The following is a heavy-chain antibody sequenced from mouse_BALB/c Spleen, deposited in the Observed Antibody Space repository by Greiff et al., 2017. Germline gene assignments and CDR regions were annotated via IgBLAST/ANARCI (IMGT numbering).Heavy chain of an antibody. D-gene: IGHD4-1*01. J-gene: IGHJ2*01. CDR3: ARRTGTGYFDY. CDR1: GYTFTDYA. Sequence: QVQLKQSGPELVRPGVSVKISCKGSGYTFTDYAMHWVKQSHAKSLEWIGVISTYYGNTNYNQKFKGKATMTVDKSSSTAYMELARLSSEDSAIYYCARRTGTGYFDYWGQGTTLTVSS. V-gene: IGHV1-67*01. CDR2: ISTYYGNT.